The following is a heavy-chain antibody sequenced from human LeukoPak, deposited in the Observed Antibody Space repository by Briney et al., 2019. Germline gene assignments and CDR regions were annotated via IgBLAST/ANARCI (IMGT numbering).Heavy chain of an antibody. V-gene: IGHV1-18*01. J-gene: IGHJ4*02. Sequence: ASVKVSCKASGYTFTSYGISWVRPAPGQGLEWMGWISAYNGNTNYAQKLQGRVTMTTDTSTSTAYMELRSLRSDDTAVYYCARDLGYYYDSSGYTDYWGQGTLVTVSS. CDR1: GYTFTSYG. CDR2: ISAYNGNT. CDR3: ARDLGYYYDSSGYTDY. D-gene: IGHD3-22*01.